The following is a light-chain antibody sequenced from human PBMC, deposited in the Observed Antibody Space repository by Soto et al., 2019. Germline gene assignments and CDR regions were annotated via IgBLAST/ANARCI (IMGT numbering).Light chain of an antibody. CDR2: AAY. V-gene: IGKV1-9*01. Sequence: DIQMTQSPSSLSASVRDRVTITCRASHNIRGYLNWYQQKPGKAPNLLIYAAYSLQRGVQSRFSGSGSGTEFTLTIRSLQPEDFATYYCKQLNSYPITFGQGTRLEIK. CDR1: HNIRGY. J-gene: IGKJ5*01. CDR3: KQLNSYPIT.